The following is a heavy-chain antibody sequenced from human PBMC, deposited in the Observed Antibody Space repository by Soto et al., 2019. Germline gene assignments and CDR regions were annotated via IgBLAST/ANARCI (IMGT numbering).Heavy chain of an antibody. CDR1: GGSISSSSYY. CDR3: ARGITLIAARPNNWFDP. J-gene: IGHJ5*02. V-gene: IGHV4-39*01. CDR2: IYYSGST. D-gene: IGHD6-6*01. Sequence: SETLSLTCTVSGGSISSSSYYWGWIRQPPGKGLEWIGSIYYSGSTYYNPSLKSRVTISVDTSKNQFSLKLSSVTAADTAVYYCARGITLIAARPNNWFDPWGQGTLVTVSS.